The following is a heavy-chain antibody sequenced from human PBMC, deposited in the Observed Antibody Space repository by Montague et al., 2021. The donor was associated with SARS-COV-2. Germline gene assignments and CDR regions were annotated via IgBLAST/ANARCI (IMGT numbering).Heavy chain of an antibody. CDR3: ARSHDCSTTSCHFDY. J-gene: IGHJ4*02. D-gene: IGHD2-2*01. Sequence: HSGNTYYNPSLKIRVTISVDKSKNQFSLNLRSVTAADTAVYYCARSHDCSTTSCHFDYYGQGTLVTVS. V-gene: IGHV4-30-2*04. CDR2: HSGNT.